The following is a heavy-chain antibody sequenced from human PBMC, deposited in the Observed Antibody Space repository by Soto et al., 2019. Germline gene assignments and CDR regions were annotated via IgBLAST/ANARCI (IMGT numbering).Heavy chain of an antibody. D-gene: IGHD2-15*01. V-gene: IGHV1-69*01. Sequence: QVQLVQSGAEVKKPGSSVKVSCKASGGTFSSYAISWVRQAPGQGLEWMGGIIPIFGTANYAQKFQGRVTITEDETTSTAYMELRSLGSEDTAVYYCARACSGGSCYYAAFDIWGQGTMVTVSS. CDR1: GGTFSSYA. CDR3: ARACSGGSCYYAAFDI. J-gene: IGHJ3*02. CDR2: IIPIFGTA.